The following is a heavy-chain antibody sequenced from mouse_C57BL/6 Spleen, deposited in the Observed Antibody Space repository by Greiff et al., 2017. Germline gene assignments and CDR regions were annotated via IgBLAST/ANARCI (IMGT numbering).Heavy chain of an antibody. J-gene: IGHJ2*01. CDR1: GFSLSTFGMG. CDR3: ARMVYYYGSSYRYFDY. V-gene: IGHV8-8*01. Sequence: QVTLKVSGPGILQPSQTLSLTCSFSGFSLSTFGMGVGWIRQPSGKGLEWLAHIWWDDDKYYNPALKSRLTIYKDTSKNQVFLKIANVDTADTATYYCARMVYYYGSSYRYFDYWGQGTTLTVAS. D-gene: IGHD1-1*01. CDR2: IWWDDDK.